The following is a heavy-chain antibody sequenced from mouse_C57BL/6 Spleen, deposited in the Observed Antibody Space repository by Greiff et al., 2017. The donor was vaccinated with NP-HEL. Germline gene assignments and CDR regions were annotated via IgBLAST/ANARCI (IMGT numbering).Heavy chain of an antibody. CDR1: GYAFSSYW. CDR2: IYPGDGDT. CDR3: ASDYYGPGYFDV. Sequence: VQLQQSGAELVKPGASVKISCKASGYAFSSYWMHWVKQRPGKGLEWIGQIYPGDGDTNYNGKFTGKATLTADKSSSTAYMQLSSLTAEDSAVYVCASDYYGPGYFDVWGTGTTVTVAS. J-gene: IGHJ1*03. V-gene: IGHV1-80*01. D-gene: IGHD1-1*01.